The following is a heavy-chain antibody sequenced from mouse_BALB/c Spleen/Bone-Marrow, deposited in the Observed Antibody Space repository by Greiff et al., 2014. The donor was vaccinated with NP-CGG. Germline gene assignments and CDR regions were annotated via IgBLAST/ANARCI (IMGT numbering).Heavy chain of an antibody. CDR2: IYPGSGST. Sequence: LQQSGSELVRPGASVKLSCKASGYTFTSYWMHWVKQRPGQGLEWIGNIYPGSGSTNYDEKFKSKATLTVDTSSSTAYMQLSSLTSEDSAVYSVFGYVERRDHYGTMDDWGQGTSVT. D-gene: IGHD1-1*02. CDR3: FGYVERRDHYGTMDD. CDR1: GYTFTSYW. V-gene: IGHV1S22*01. J-gene: IGHJ4*01.